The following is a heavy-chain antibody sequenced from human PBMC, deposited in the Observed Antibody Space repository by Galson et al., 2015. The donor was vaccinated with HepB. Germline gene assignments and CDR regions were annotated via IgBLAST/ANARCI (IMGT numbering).Heavy chain of an antibody. J-gene: IGHJ4*02. V-gene: IGHV3-23*01. CDR1: GFTFSNYA. D-gene: IGHD5-18*01. CDR2: VSGSGGRT. CDR3: VKTDPLTNRRGYSYDHFDY. Sequence: SLRLSCAASGFTFSNYAMSWVRQAPGKGLEWVSVVSGSGGRTYDADSVKGRFTISRDNSNNTLYLQMNSLRAEDTAVYYCVKTDPLTNRRGYSYDHFDYWGQGTLVTVSS.